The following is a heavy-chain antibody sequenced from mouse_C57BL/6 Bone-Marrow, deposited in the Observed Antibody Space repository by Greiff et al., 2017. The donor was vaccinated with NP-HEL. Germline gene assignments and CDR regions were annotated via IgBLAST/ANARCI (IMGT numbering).Heavy chain of an antibody. CDR2: IYPSDSET. CDR3: ASFDEGFAY. CDR1: GYTFTSYW. Sequence: QVQLQQSGAELVRPGSSVKLSCKASGYTFTSYWMDWVKQRPGQGLEWIGNIYPSDSETHYHQKFKDKATLTVDNSSSTAYMQLSSLTSEDSAVYACASFDEGFAYWGQGTLVTVSA. J-gene: IGHJ3*01. D-gene: IGHD2-3*01. V-gene: IGHV1-61*01.